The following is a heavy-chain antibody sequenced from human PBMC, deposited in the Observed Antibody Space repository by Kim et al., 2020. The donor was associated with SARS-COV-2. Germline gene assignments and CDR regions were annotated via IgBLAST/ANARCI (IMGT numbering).Heavy chain of an antibody. CDR3: ARVTPYYYDSSGYYVGGIDP. D-gene: IGHD3-22*01. Sequence: SETLSLTCTVSGGSISSYYWSWIRQPPGKGLEWIGYIYYSGSTNYNPSLKSRVTISVDTSKNQFSLKLSSVTAADTAVYYCARVTPYYYDSSGYYVGGIDPWGQVTLVTVSS. J-gene: IGHJ5*02. V-gene: IGHV4-59*13. CDR1: GGSISSYY. CDR2: IYYSGST.